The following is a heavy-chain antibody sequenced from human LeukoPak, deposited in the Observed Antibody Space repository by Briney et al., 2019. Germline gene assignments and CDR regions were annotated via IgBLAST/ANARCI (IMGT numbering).Heavy chain of an antibody. CDR2: ISGSGGST. D-gene: IGHD3-10*01. CDR3: ARVESGGLLWFGELLSPGWFDP. V-gene: IGHV3-23*01. Sequence: GGSLRLSCAASGFTFNSYAMSWVRQAPGKGLEWVSAISGSGGSTYYADSVKGRFTISRDNSKNTLYLQMNSLRAEDTAVYYCARVESGGLLWFGELLSPGWFDPWGQGTLVTVSS. CDR1: GFTFNSYA. J-gene: IGHJ5*02.